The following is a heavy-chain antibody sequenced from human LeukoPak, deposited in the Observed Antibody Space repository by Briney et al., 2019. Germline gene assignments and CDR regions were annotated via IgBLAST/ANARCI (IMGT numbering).Heavy chain of an antibody. V-gene: IGHV4-31*03. CDR2: IYYSGST. Sequence: SETLSLTCTVSGGSISSGGYYWSWIRQHPGKGLEWIGYIYYSGSTYYNPSLKSRVTISVDTSKNQFSLKLSSVTAADTGVYYCARAYCSSTSCYTSSTRYYYYMDVWGKGTTVTVSS. CDR1: GGSISSGGYY. D-gene: IGHD2-2*02. J-gene: IGHJ6*03. CDR3: ARAYCSSTSCYTSSTRYYYYMDV.